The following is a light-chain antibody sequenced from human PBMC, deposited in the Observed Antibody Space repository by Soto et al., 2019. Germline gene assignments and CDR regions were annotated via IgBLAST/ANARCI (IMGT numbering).Light chain of an antibody. CDR3: SSYPSSRTLDVV. J-gene: IGLJ2*01. CDR1: SSDVGGYNY. V-gene: IGLV2-14*01. CDR2: DVS. Sequence: QSVLTQPASVSGSPGQSITISCTGTSSDVGGYNYVSWYQQHPGKDPKLMIYDVSNRPSGVSNRFSGSKSGNTASLTISGLQAEDEADYYGSSYPSSRTLDVVFGGGTQLTVL.